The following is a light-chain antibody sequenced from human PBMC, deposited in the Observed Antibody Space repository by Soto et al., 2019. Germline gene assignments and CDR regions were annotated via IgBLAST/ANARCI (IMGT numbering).Light chain of an antibody. CDR2: AAS. CDR3: QRSYSTLFT. Sequence: DIQMTQSPYSLSASVGDRVTITCRASQSISSYLNWYQQKPGKAPKLLIYAASSLQSGVPSRFSGSGSGTDFTLTISSLQPEDFATYYCQRSYSTLFTFGPGTKVDIK. CDR1: QSISSY. V-gene: IGKV1-39*01. J-gene: IGKJ3*01.